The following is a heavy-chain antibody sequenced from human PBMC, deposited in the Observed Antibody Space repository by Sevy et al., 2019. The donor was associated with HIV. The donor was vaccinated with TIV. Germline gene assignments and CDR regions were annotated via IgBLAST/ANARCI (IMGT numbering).Heavy chain of an antibody. CDR3: TRGEVQLWPSGFDY. CDR2: IYTSGRT. CDR1: GDSISSYY. J-gene: IGHJ4*02. D-gene: IGHD1-1*01. Sequence: SETLSLTCTVSGDSISSYYWSWIRQPAGKGLEWIGRIYTSGRTNYNPSLKSRVTMSVDTSKNQFSLKLRSVAAADTAIYFCTRGEVQLWPSGFDYWGQGTLVTVSS. V-gene: IGHV4-4*07.